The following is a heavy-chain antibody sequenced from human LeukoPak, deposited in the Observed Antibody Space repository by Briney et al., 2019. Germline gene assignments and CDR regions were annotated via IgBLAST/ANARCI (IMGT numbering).Heavy chain of an antibody. D-gene: IGHD6-19*01. CDR2: IYYSGST. J-gene: IGHJ5*02. V-gene: IGHV4-59*12. CDR3: ARYSSGWLNWFDP. CDR1: SGSISDYY. Sequence: SETLSLTCTVSSGSISDYYWSWIRQPPGKGLEWIGYIYYSGSTNYNPSLKSRVTILVDTSKNQFSLKLSSVTAADTAVYYCARYSSGWLNWFDPWGQGTLVTVSS.